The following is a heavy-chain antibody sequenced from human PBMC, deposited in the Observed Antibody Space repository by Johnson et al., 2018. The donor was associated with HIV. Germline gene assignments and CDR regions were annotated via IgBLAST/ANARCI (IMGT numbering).Heavy chain of an antibody. V-gene: IGHV3-33*05. CDR3: ARAVYSSSSSCAVDI. CDR2: ISYDGNHQ. D-gene: IGHD6-6*01. CDR1: GFTFSSYG. J-gene: IGHJ3*02. Sequence: QVQLVESGGVVVQPGGSLRVSCAASGFTFSSYGMHWVRQARGKGLEWVAVISYDGNHQYYVDSVKGRFTISRDNAKNTLYLQMNSLRAEDTAVYYGARAVYSSSSSCAVDIWGQGTMVTVSS.